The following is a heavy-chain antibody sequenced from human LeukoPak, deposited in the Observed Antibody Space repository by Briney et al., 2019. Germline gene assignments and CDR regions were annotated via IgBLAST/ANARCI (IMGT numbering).Heavy chain of an antibody. V-gene: IGHV3-23*01. D-gene: IGHD3-10*01. Sequence: GGSLRLSCAASGFTFSSYAMSWVRQAPGKGLEWVSGIGGSGDNTYYADSVKGRFNISRDSSKNTLYLQMSSLRVEDTAVYYCASQGRGAFDIWGQGTMVTVSS. CDR2: IGGSGDNT. J-gene: IGHJ3*02. CDR1: GFTFSSYA. CDR3: ASQGRGAFDI.